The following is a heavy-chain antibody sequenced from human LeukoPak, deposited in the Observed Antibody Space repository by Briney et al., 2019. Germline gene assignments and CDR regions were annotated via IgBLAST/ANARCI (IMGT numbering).Heavy chain of an antibody. CDR1: GGSISSYY. Sequence: SETLSLTCNVPGGSISSYYWSWIRQPPGKGLEWMGYIYYSGSTNYNPSLKSRVTISVATSKNQFSLKLTSVTAADTAVYYCARASPYGDYVNAFDIWGQGTMVTVSS. CDR2: IYYSGST. CDR3: ARASPYGDYVNAFDI. D-gene: IGHD4-17*01. J-gene: IGHJ3*02. V-gene: IGHV4-59*01.